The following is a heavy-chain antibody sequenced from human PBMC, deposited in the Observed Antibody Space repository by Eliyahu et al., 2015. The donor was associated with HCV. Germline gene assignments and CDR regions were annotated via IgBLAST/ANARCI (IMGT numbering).Heavy chain of an antibody. J-gene: IGHJ4*02. CDR1: GFTFXSYA. CDR2: ISYDGSNK. CDR3: ARPAIVVVPAAGFDY. D-gene: IGHD2-2*01. V-gene: IGHV3-30*01. Sequence: QVQLVESGGGVVQPGRSLRLSCAASGFTFXSYAMHWVRQAPGKGLEWVAVISYDGSNKYYADSVKGRFTISRDNSKNTLYLQMKSLRAEDTAVYYCARPAIVVVPAAGFDYWGQGTLVTVSS.